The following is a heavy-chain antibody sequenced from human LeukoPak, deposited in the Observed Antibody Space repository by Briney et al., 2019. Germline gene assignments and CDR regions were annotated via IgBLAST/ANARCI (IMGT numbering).Heavy chain of an antibody. V-gene: IGHV3-30-3*01. CDR3: AREAEALDY. CDR1: GFTFSSYA. J-gene: IGHJ4*02. Sequence: GGSLRLSCAASGFTFSSYAMHWVRQAPGKGLEWVAVILYDGSNKYYADSVKGQLTISRDKSKNTLYLQMNSLRAEDTAVYYCAREAEALDYWGQGTLVTVSS. CDR2: ILYDGSNK.